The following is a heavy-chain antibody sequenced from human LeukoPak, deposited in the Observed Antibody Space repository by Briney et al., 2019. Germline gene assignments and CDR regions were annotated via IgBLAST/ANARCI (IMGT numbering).Heavy chain of an antibody. CDR1: GFTFSSYA. Sequence: GGSLRLSCAASGFTFSSYAMSWVRQAPGKGLEWVSAISGSGGSTYYADSVKGRFTISRDNSKNTLYLQMNSLRAEDTAVYYCATGLKQWLVLFDYWGQGTLVTVSS. CDR2: ISGSGGST. J-gene: IGHJ4*02. D-gene: IGHD6-19*01. V-gene: IGHV3-23*01. CDR3: ATGLKQWLVLFDY.